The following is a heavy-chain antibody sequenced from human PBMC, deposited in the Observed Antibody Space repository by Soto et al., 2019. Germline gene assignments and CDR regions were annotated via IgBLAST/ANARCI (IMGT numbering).Heavy chain of an antibody. CDR2: INHSGST. Sequence: SETLSLTCAVYGGSFSGYYWSWIRQPPGKGLEWIGEINHSGSTNYNPSLESRVTISVDTSKNQFSLKLSSVTAADTAVYYCARGHGLLWFGELLGKYYYYGMDVWGQGTTVTVSS. V-gene: IGHV4-34*01. D-gene: IGHD3-10*01. J-gene: IGHJ6*02. CDR1: GGSFSGYY. CDR3: ARGHGLLWFGELLGKYYYYGMDV.